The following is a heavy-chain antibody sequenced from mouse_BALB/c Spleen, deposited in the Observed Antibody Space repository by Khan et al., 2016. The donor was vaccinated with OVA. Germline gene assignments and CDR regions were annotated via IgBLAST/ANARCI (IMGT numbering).Heavy chain of an antibody. CDR3: AKQNHGTLYAVDY. D-gene: IGHD2-1*01. CDR2: IWGDGNT. CDR1: GFSLTSYG. V-gene: IGHV2-3*01. Sequence: QVQLKESGPGLVAPSQSLSITCTVSGFSLTSYGVNWVRQPPGKGLEWLGVIWGDGNTNYHSALKSRLSLSKDNSNSQVFLKLNSLQTDDTATYYYAKQNHGTLYAVDYWGQGTSVTVSS. J-gene: IGHJ4*01.